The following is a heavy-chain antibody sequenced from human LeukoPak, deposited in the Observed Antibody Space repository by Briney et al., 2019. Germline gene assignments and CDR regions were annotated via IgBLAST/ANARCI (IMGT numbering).Heavy chain of an antibody. J-gene: IGHJ5*02. CDR1: GYSFGSYD. D-gene: IGHD2-2*01. CDR3: ARDRGIVVVQASLGSWFDP. Sequence: ASVKVSCKASGYSFGSYDLNWVRQAPGQGLEWMGWINTNTGKPTYAQAFTGRFVFSMDTSVNTAFLQISGLKAEDTAVYYCARDRGIVVVQASLGSWFDPWGQGTLVTVSS. V-gene: IGHV7-4-1*02. CDR2: INTNTGKP.